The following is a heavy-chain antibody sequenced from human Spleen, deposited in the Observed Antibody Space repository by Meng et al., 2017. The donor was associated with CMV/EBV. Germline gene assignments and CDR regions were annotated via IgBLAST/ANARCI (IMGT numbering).Heavy chain of an antibody. CDR3: ARGDYAAGTYCHFDY. J-gene: IGHJ4*02. V-gene: IGHV4-39*07. CDR2: IYYSGST. CDR1: GGVTRASRCY. Sequence: GWCPGLVMLSEDLALACCGLGGVTRASRCYSGWIRMPPGKWLEWIGSIYYSGSTYNNPYLKSRVTISVETSKKQFSMKLSSVTVADTAVYYCARGDYAAGTYCHFDYWGQGTLVTVSS. D-gene: IGHD6-13*01.